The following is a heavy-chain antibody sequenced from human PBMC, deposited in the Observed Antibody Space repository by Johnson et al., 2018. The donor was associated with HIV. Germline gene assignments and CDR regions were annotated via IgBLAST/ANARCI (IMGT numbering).Heavy chain of an antibody. CDR2: ISYDGSNK. Sequence: HVQLVESGGGVVQPGRSLRLSCAASGFTFSSYAMHWVRQAPGKGLEWVAVISYDGSNKYYADSVKGRFTISRENAKNSLYLQMNSLRTEDTAVYYCARDEPYNLNAFDIWGQGTMVTVSS. D-gene: IGHD5-24*01. CDR3: ARDEPYNLNAFDI. V-gene: IGHV3-30*04. J-gene: IGHJ3*02. CDR1: GFTFSSYA.